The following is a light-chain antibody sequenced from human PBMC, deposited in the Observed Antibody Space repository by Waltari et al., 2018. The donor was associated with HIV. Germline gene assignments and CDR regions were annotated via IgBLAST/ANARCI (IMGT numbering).Light chain of an antibody. V-gene: IGLV2-14*03. CDR2: DVT. J-gene: IGLJ7*01. Sequence: QSALTQPASVSGSPGQSITISCTGTRSDVGGYNYVTRYQQHPGKAPKLIIYDVTDRPSGVSNRFSGSKSGNTASLTISGLQAEDEADYYCVSYTSTIPLGAVFGGGTQLTVL. CDR1: RSDVGGYNY. CDR3: VSYTSTIPLGAV.